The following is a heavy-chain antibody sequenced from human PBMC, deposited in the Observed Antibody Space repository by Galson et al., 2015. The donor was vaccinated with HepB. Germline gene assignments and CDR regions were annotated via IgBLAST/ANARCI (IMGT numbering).Heavy chain of an antibody. CDR1: GGTFSSYA. D-gene: IGHD2-2*01. CDR2: IIPILGIA. CDR3: ARDHTIVVVPAAYRPFDY. Sequence: SVKVSCKASGGTFSSYAISWVRQAPGQGLEWMGRIIPILGIANYAQKFQGRVTITADKSTSTAYMELSSLRSVDTAVYYCARDHTIVVVPAAYRPFDYWGQGTLVTVSS. J-gene: IGHJ4*02. V-gene: IGHV1-69*04.